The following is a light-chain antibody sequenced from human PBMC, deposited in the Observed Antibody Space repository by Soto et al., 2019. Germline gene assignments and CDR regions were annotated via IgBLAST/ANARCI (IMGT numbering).Light chain of an antibody. CDR3: SSSAGGSTV. CDR2: EVT. CDR1: SSDIGYYNY. Sequence: QSALTQPPSASGSPGQSVTISCTGTSSDIGYYNYVSWYQQHPGKAPKLLIYEVTKRPSGVPDRFSGSKSGNTASLTVSGLQAEDDADYYCSSSAGGSTVFGTGTKVTVL. J-gene: IGLJ1*01. V-gene: IGLV2-8*01.